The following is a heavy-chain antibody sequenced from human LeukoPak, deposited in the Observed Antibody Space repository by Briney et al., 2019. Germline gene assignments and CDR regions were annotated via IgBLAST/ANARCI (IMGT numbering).Heavy chain of an antibody. J-gene: IGHJ4*02. V-gene: IGHV3-30*04. Sequence: GGSLRLSCAASGFTFSSYAMHWVRQAPGKGLEWVAVISYDGSNKYYADSVKGRFTISRDNSKNTLYLQMNSLRAEDTAVYYCARDYVAVAQLDYWGQGTLVTVSS. CDR3: ARDYVAVAQLDY. D-gene: IGHD6-19*01. CDR1: GFTFSSYA. CDR2: ISYDGSNK.